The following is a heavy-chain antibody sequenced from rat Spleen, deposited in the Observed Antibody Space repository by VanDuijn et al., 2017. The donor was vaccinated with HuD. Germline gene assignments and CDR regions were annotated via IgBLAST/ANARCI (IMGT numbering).Heavy chain of an antibody. CDR3: TRSGYYYSNYVPFFDY. V-gene: IGHV2-1*01. Sequence: QVHLKESGPGLVQPSQTLSLTCTVSGFSLTNYHVHWVRQPPGKGLERMGGIWGDGSTDYNLPLKSRLIISRDTSKSQVFFKINSLQTDDTANFFCTRSGYYYSNYVPFFDYWGQGVMVTVSS. D-gene: IGHD1-2*01. CDR2: IWGDGST. J-gene: IGHJ2*01. CDR1: GFSLTNYH.